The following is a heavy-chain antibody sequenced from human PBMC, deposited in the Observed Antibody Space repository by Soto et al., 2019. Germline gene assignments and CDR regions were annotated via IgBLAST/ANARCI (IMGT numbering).Heavy chain of an antibody. CDR1: GFSLYTSGVG. CDR3: AHRPTDVSGSSSWFDS. V-gene: IGHV2-5*02. CDR2: ISWDDDK. Sequence: QITLKESGPPLVEPTQTLTLTCTFSGFSLYTSGVGVAWIRQPPGKALEWLALISWDDDKRYSPFLNNRVTITKDTSKNQVVLTMTNLDPLDTATYYCAHRPTDVSGSSSWFDSWGPGILVTVSS. J-gene: IGHJ5*01. D-gene: IGHD3-10*01.